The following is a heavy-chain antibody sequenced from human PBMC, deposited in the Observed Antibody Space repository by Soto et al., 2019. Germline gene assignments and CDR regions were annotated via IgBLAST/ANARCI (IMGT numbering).Heavy chain of an antibody. CDR1: GGSISSYY. D-gene: IGHD3-9*01. J-gene: IGHJ6*02. CDR3: ARDGSYDILTGYPYYYGMDV. V-gene: IGHV4-4*07. CDR2: IYTSGST. Sequence: PSETLSLTCTVSGGSISSYYWSWIRQPAGKGLEWIGRIYTSGSTNYNPSLKSRVTMSVDTSKNQFSLKLSSVTAADTAVYYCARDGSYDILTGYPYYYGMDVWGQGTTVTVSS.